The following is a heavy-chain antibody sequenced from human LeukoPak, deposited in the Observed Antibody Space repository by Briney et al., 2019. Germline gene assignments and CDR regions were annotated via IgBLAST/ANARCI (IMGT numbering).Heavy chain of an antibody. Sequence: ASVKVSCKASGYTFTDYYLHWVRQAPGHGLEWMGWINPKTGVTKYAQNFQGRVTLTRDTSIITAYMELTRLRSDDTAMYYCARDRTTVTTGYYGMDVWGQGTTLTVSS. CDR1: GYTFTDYY. CDR2: INPKTGVT. J-gene: IGHJ6*02. V-gene: IGHV1-2*02. D-gene: IGHD4-17*01. CDR3: ARDRTTVTTGYYGMDV.